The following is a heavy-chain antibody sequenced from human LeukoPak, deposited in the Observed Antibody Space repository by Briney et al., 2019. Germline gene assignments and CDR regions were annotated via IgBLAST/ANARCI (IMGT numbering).Heavy chain of an antibody. CDR1: GFTFSSYG. J-gene: IGHJ5*02. CDR3: ATGGDILNWFDP. V-gene: IGHV3-30*03. CDR2: ISYDGSNK. Sequence: GGSLRLSCAASGFTFSSYGMHWVRQAPGKGLEWVAVISYDGSNKYYADSVKGRFTISRDNSKNTLYLQMNSLRAEDTAVYYCATGGDILNWFDPWGQGTLVTVSS. D-gene: IGHD2-15*01.